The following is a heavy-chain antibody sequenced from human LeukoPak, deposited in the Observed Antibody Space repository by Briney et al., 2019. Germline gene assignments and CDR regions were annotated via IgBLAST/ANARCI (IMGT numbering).Heavy chain of an antibody. J-gene: IGHJ4*02. CDR1: GGSTTSGRFS. D-gene: IGHD2-2*01. Sequence: PSQTPSLTSTLPGGSTTSGRFSWSWVRHHPGKGLEWIVYIFYSGSTYYDPSLTSRVTIALAPSQYRFSLKISSVTAAQTAVYSCPSCLPPLVPVVPTAYSDNGGQGTLVT. CDR3: PSCLPPLVPVVPTAYSDN. CDR2: IFYSGST. V-gene: IGHV4-31*03.